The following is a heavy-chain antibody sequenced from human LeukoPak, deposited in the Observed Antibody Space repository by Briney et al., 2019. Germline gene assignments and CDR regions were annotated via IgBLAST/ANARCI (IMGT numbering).Heavy chain of an antibody. CDR1: GFSLSTSGMC. J-gene: IGHJ4*02. V-gene: IGHV2-70*11. Sequence: SGPTLVNPTQPLTLTCTFSGFSLSTSGMCVSWIRQPPGKALEWLARIDWDDDKYYSTSLKTRLTISKDTSKNQVVLTMTNMDPVDTATYYCARTRSGGGYCDYWGQGTLVTVSS. CDR2: IDWDDDK. CDR3: ARTRSGGGYCDY. D-gene: IGHD2-21*01.